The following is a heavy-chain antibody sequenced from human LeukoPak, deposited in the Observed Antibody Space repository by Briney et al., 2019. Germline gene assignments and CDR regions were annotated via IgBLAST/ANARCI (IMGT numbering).Heavy chain of an antibody. CDR3: ARGLSCSGGSCYSHYFDY. V-gene: IGHV4-59*01. J-gene: IGHJ4*02. CDR2: IYYSGST. D-gene: IGHD2-15*01. Sequence: SEILSLTCTVSGGSISSYYWSWIRQPPGKGLEWIGYIYYSGSTNYNPSLKSRVTISVDTSKNQFSLKLSSVTAADTAVYYCARGLSCSGGSCYSHYFDYWGQGTLVTVSS. CDR1: GGSISSYY.